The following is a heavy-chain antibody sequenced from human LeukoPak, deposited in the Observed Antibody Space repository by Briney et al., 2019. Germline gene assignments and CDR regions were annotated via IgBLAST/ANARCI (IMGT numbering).Heavy chain of an antibody. CDR1: GGTFSSYA. Sequence: SVKVSCKASGGTFSSYAISWVRQAPEQGLEWMGGIIPIFGTANYAQKFQGRVTITADESTSTAYMELSSLRSEDTAVYYCAGGRVEIAPLSEYYFDCWGQGTLVTVSS. D-gene: IGHD5-24*01. V-gene: IGHV1-69*13. J-gene: IGHJ4*02. CDR2: IIPIFGTA. CDR3: AGGRVEIAPLSEYYFDC.